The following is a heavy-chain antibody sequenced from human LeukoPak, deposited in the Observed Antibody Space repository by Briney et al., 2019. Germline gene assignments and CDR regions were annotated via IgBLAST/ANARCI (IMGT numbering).Heavy chain of an antibody. Sequence: ASVKVSCKASGYTFTSYYMHWVRQAPGQGLEWMGIINPSGGSTSYAQKFQGRVTMTRDTSTSTVYMELSSLRSEDTAVYYCAREGYCSGGSCYFFAYWGQGTLVTVSS. J-gene: IGHJ4*02. CDR1: GYTFTSYY. CDR2: INPSGGST. D-gene: IGHD2-15*01. CDR3: AREGYCSGGSCYFFAY. V-gene: IGHV1-46*01.